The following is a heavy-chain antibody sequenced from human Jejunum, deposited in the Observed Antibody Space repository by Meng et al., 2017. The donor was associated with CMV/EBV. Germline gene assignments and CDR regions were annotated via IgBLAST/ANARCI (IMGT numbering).Heavy chain of an antibody. J-gene: IGHJ4*02. V-gene: IGHV3-30-3*01. D-gene: IGHD6-19*01. Sequence: TYAMHWVRQAPGKGLEWAALISHNGNIQYYADSVKGRFTVSRDNSKNTLFLQLNSLRDEDTAIYFCARGDASGWSRPEGSTDCDYWGQGTQVTVSS. CDR3: ARGDASGWSRPEGSTDCDY. CDR2: ISHNGNIQ. CDR1: TYA.